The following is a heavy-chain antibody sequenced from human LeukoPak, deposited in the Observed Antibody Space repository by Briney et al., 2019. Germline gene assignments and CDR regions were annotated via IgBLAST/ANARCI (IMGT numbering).Heavy chain of an antibody. J-gene: IGHJ4*02. V-gene: IGHV3-7*01. CDR2: IKQDGSEK. Sequence: GGSLRLSCAASGFTFSSYAMSWVRQAPGKGLEWVANIKQDGSEKYYVDSVKGRFTISRDNAKNSLYLQMNSLRAEDTAVYYCARGSLYSSSSGGFDYWGQGTLVTVSS. CDR3: ARGSLYSSSSGGFDY. CDR1: GFTFSSYA. D-gene: IGHD6-6*01.